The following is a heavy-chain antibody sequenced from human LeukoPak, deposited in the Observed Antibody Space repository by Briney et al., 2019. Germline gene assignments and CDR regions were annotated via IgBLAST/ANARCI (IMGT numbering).Heavy chain of an antibody. CDR3: AKRGVVIRAVLVVGVHKEAYYFDS. J-gene: IGHJ4*02. CDR1: GITLSNYG. D-gene: IGHD2-15*01. Sequence: PGGSLRLSCVVSGITLSNYGMSWVRQAPGKGLEWVAGISDRGGSTNYADSVKGRFTISRDNPKNTLYLQMNSLRSEDTAVYFCAKRGVVIRAVLVVGVHKEAYYFDSWGQGALVTVSS. CDR2: ISDRGGST. V-gene: IGHV3-23*01.